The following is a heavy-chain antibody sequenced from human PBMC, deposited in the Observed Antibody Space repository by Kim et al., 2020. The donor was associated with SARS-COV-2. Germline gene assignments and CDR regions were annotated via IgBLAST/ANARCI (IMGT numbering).Heavy chain of an antibody. CDR1: GFTFNTFS. Sequence: GGSLRLSCAASGFTFNTFSMNWVRQAPGKGLEWVANIKHDGSAKYYLDSVKGRFTISRDNAENSLYLQMNSLRAEDTAMYYCSRGRPRGYNDGYGDYWGLGSLVTVSS. CDR3: SRGRPRGYNDGYGDY. D-gene: IGHD5-18*01. CDR2: IKHDGSAK. V-gene: IGHV3-7*01. J-gene: IGHJ4*01.